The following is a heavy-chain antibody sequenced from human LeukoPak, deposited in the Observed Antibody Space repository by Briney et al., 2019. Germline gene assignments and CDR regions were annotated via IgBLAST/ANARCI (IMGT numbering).Heavy chain of an antibody. J-gene: IGHJ5*02. D-gene: IGHD2-15*01. CDR1: GYTFTSYD. CDR2: MNPNSGNT. Sequence: GASVKVSCKASGYTFTSYDINWVRQATGQGLEWMGWMNPNSGNTGYAQKFQGRVTMTRNTSISTAYMELSSLRSEDTAVYYCARLVVAATGNWFDPWGQGTLVTVSS. CDR3: ARLVVAATGNWFDP. V-gene: IGHV1-8*01.